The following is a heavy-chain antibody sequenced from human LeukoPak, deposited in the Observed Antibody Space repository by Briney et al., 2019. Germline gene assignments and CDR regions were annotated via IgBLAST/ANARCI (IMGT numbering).Heavy chain of an antibody. D-gene: IGHD3-9*01. V-gene: IGHV3-30*04. CDR2: ISYDGRNK. CDR3: ARDFGDILTGYDNVEDYFDY. CDR1: GFTFSSYA. Sequence: GRSLRLSCAAPGFTFSSYAMHWVRQAPGKGLEWVAAISYDGRNKFYADSVNGRFTISRDNSRNTLYLQMNSLRAEDTAVYYCARDFGDILTGYDNVEDYFDYWGQGTLVTVSS. J-gene: IGHJ4*02.